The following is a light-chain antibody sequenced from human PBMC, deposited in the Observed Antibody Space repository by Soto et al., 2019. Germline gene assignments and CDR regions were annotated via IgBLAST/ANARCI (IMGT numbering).Light chain of an antibody. Sequence: EIVLTQSPGILSLSPGGRATLSCRASHSVTNNNLAWYQQKAGQSPRLLMYGASSRATGTPDRFSGSGSVTDFTLTISRLEPEDFAVYYCQQYCSSPYTFGQGTKLEIK. CDR2: GAS. J-gene: IGKJ2*01. V-gene: IGKV3-20*01. CDR1: HSVTNNN. CDR3: QQYCSSPYT.